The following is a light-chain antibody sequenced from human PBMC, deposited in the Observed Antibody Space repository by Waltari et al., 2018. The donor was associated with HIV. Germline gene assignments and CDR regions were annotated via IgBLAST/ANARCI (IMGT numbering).Light chain of an antibody. J-gene: IGKJ4*01. V-gene: IGKV1-5*03. CDR2: KAS. Sequence: DIQMTQSPSTLSASVGHRVTITCRASQTSSRWLAWYQQKPGKAPKLLIYKASTLESGVPSRFSGSGSGTAFSLTISSLQPDDFATYYCQQYKDFPITFGGGTKVEIK. CDR3: QQYKDFPIT. CDR1: QTSSRW.